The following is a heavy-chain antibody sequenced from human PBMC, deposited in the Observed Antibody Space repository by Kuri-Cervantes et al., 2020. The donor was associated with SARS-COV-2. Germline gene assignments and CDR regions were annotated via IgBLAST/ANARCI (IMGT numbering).Heavy chain of an antibody. CDR2: INPSGGST. Sequence: ASVKVSCKASGYTFTSYYMHWVRQAPGQGLEWMGIINPSGGSTSYAQKFQGRVTMTRDPSTSTAYMELRSLRSDDTAVYYCARAQTVLNWFDPWGQGTLVTVSS. D-gene: IGHD1-14*01. J-gene: IGHJ5*02. CDR1: GYTFTSYY. CDR3: ARAQTVLNWFDP. V-gene: IGHV1-46*01.